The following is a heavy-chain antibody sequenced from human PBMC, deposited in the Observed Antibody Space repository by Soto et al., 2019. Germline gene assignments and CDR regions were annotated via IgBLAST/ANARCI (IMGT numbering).Heavy chain of an antibody. Sequence: EVQLLESGGGLVQPGGSLRLSCAASGFTFSSYAMSWVRQAPGKGLEWVSAISGSCGSTYYADSVKGRFTISRDNSKNTLYLQMNSLRAEDTAVYYCAKDGWGGIAARPDDYWGQGTLVTVSS. CDR3: AKDGWGGIAARPDDY. CDR1: GFTFSSYA. D-gene: IGHD6-6*01. J-gene: IGHJ4*02. V-gene: IGHV3-23*01. CDR2: ISGSCGST.